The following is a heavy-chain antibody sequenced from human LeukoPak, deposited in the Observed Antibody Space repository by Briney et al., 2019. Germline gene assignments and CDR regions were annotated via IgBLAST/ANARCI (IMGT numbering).Heavy chain of an antibody. V-gene: IGHV1-58*02. D-gene: IGHD6-13*01. CDR3: AATIAADTAYYGMDV. Sequence: GASVKVSCKASGFTFSTSAMQWVRQARGQRLEWIGWIVVGSGHTNYAQKFQERVTITRDMSTSTAYMELSSLRSEDTAVYYCAATIAADTAYYGMDVWGQGTTVTVSS. J-gene: IGHJ6*02. CDR2: IVVGSGHT. CDR1: GFTFSTSA.